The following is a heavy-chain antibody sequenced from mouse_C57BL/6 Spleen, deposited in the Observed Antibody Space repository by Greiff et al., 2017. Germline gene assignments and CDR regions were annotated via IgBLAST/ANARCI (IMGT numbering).Heavy chain of an antibody. Sequence: EVMLVESEGGLVQPGSSMKLSCTASGFTFSDYYMAWVRQVPEKGLEWVANINYDGSSTYYLDSLKSRFIISRDNAKNILYLQMSSLKSEDTATYYCARAGGSSYRNYAMDYWGQGTSVTVSS. CDR2: INYDGSST. J-gene: IGHJ4*01. CDR3: ARAGGSSYRNYAMDY. V-gene: IGHV5-16*01. CDR1: GFTFSDYY. D-gene: IGHD1-1*01.